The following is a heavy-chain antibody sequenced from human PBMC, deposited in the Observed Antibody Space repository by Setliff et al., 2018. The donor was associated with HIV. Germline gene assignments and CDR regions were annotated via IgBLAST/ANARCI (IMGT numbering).Heavy chain of an antibody. CDR2: IYYSGST. D-gene: IGHD3-10*01. Sequence: KPSETLSLTCTVSGGSISSGGYYWSWIRQHPGKGLEWIGYIYYSGSTYYNPSLKSRVTISVDTSKNQFSLKLSPVTAADTAVYYCARVYYYGSPHMDVWGKGTTVTVSS. J-gene: IGHJ6*03. CDR1: GGSISSGGYY. V-gene: IGHV4-31*03. CDR3: ARVYYYGSPHMDV.